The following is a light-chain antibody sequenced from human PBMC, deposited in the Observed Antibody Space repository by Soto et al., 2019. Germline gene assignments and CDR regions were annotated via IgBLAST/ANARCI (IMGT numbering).Light chain of an antibody. CDR3: QQYNNWPPRT. Sequence: EIVMTQSPATLSVSPGERATLSCRASQSVSSNLAWYQQKPGQAPRLLIYGASTRATGIPARFSGSGSGTEFTLTISSLQSEDFAIYCCQQYNNWPPRTFGQGTRLEIK. CDR2: GAS. J-gene: IGKJ5*01. V-gene: IGKV3-15*01. CDR1: QSVSSN.